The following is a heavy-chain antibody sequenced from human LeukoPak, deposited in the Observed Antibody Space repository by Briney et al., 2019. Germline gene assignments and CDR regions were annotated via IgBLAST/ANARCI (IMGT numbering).Heavy chain of an antibody. CDR1: GGTFSSYS. J-gene: IGHJ6*02. V-gene: IGHV1-69*13. Sequence: SVKVSCKASGGTFSSYSISWVRQAPGQGLEWMGGIIPILDTADYAQKFQGRVTITADESTSTAYMELSSLRSEDTAVFYCARISLGAIWGYYYGMDVWGQGTTVTVSS. D-gene: IGHD1-26*01. CDR2: IIPILDTA. CDR3: ARISLGAIWGYYYGMDV.